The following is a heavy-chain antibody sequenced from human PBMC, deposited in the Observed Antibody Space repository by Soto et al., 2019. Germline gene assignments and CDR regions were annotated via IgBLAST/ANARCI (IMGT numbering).Heavy chain of an antibody. V-gene: IGHV3-30-3*01. J-gene: IGHJ4*02. CDR2: IAYDGSNK. Sequence: GSLRLSCAASCFTFSSYAMHWVRQAPGKGLEWVAVIAYDGSNKYYADSVKGRFTISRDNSKNTLYLQMNSLRADDTAVYYCARDSQSHYFDYWGQGTLVTVSS. CDR3: ARDSQSHYFDY. CDR1: CFTFSSYA.